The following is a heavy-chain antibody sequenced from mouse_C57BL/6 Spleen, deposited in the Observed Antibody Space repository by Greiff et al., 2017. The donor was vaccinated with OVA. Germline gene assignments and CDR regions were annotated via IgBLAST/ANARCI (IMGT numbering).Heavy chain of an antibody. CDR2: ISDGGSYT. J-gene: IGHJ2*01. CDR1: GFTFSSYA. Sequence: EVQGVESGGGLVKPGGSLKLSCAASGFTFSSYAMSWVRQTPEKRLEWVATISDGGSYTYYPDNVKGRFTISRDNAKNNLYLQMSHLKSEDTAMYYCAREVGYYFDYWGQGTTLTVSS. CDR3: AREVGYYFDY. V-gene: IGHV5-4*01. D-gene: IGHD1-1*02.